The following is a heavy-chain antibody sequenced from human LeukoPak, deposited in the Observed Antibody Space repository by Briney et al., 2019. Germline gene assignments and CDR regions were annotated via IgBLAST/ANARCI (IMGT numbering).Heavy chain of an antibody. J-gene: IGHJ4*02. CDR2: IKQDGSEK. Sequence: GGPLRLSCAASGFTFSSYWMSWVRQAPGKGLEWVANIKQDGSEKYYVDSVKGRFSISRDNAKNSLYLQMNSLRAEDTAVYYCARDWYSYGSGPFDYWGQGTLVTVSS. CDR3: ARDWYSYGSGPFDY. V-gene: IGHV3-7*01. D-gene: IGHD5-18*01. CDR1: GFTFSSYW.